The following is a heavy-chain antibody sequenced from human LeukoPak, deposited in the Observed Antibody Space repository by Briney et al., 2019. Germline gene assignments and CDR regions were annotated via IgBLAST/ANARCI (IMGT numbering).Heavy chain of an antibody. CDR3: ARPSPRDYYYMDV. Sequence: PGGSLRLSCAASGFTFSSYWMSWVRQAPGKGLEWVANIKQDGSEKYYVDSVKGRFTISRDNSKNTLYLQMNSLRAEDTAVYYCARPSPRDYYYMDVWGKGTTVTVSS. V-gene: IGHV3-7*01. CDR2: IKQDGSEK. J-gene: IGHJ6*03. D-gene: IGHD2-2*01. CDR1: GFTFSSYW.